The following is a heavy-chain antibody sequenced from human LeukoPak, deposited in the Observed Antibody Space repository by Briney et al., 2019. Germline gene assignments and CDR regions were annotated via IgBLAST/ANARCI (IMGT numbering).Heavy chain of an antibody. Sequence: PGGSLRLSCAASGFTLSSFAMSWVRQAPGKGLEWVSAIRGSGGITHYADSVKGRFAIPRDDSKNTVYLQMNSLRDEDSAVYYCATLSYDYYVSSGLQINWGQGTLVTVSS. J-gene: IGHJ4*02. CDR3: ATLSYDYYVSSGLQIN. CDR1: GFTLSSFA. D-gene: IGHD3-22*01. CDR2: IRGSGGIT. V-gene: IGHV3-23*01.